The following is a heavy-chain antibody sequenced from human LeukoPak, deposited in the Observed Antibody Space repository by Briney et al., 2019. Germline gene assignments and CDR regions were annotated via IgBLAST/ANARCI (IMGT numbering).Heavy chain of an antibody. CDR2: ISSNGGST. Sequence: PGGSLRLSCAASGFTLSSYAMHWVRQAPGKGLEYVSAISSNGGSTYYANSVKGRFTISRDNAKNSLYLQIYSLRAEDTAVYYCAGSDTIGYSPREWDYWYFDLWDRGTLVTVSS. CDR1: GFTLSSYA. J-gene: IGHJ2*01. D-gene: IGHD3-22*01. V-gene: IGHV3-64*01. CDR3: AGSDTIGYSPREWDYWYFDL.